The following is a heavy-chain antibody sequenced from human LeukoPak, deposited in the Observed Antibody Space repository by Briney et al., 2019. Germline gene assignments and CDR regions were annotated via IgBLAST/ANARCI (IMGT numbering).Heavy chain of an antibody. J-gene: IGHJ4*02. CDR3: ARARLVLYGSGSYEDY. CDR1: GYTFHNYG. V-gene: IGHV1-18*01. Sequence: ASVKVSCKASGYTFHNYGISWVRQAPGQGLEWMGWISAYNGNTNYAQKLQGRVTMTTDTSTSTAYMELRSLRSDDTAVYYCARARLVLYGSGSYEDYWGQGTLVTVSS. D-gene: IGHD3-10*01. CDR2: ISAYNGNT.